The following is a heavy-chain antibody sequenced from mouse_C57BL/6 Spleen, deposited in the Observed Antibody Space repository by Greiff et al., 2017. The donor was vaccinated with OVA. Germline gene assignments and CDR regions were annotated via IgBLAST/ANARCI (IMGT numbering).Heavy chain of an antibody. CDR2: INPNYGTT. J-gene: IGHJ1*03. V-gene: IGHV1-39*01. Sequence: VQLKESGPELVKPGASVKISCKASGYSFTDYSLNWVKQSNGKSLEWIGVINPNYGTTSYNQKFKGKATLTVDQSSSTAYMQLNSLTSEDSAVYDCARVHYGSSNWYFDVWGTGTTVTVSS. CDR3: ARVHYGSSNWYFDV. CDR1: GYSFTDYS. D-gene: IGHD1-1*01.